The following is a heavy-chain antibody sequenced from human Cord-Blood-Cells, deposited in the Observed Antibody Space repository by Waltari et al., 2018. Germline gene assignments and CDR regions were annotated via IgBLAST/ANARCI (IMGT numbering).Heavy chain of an antibody. J-gene: IGHJ4*02. CDR3: ATETIAVAGKGDY. CDR1: GGTFSSYA. CDR2: IIPIFGTA. Sequence: QVQLVQSGAEVKKPGSSVKVSCKASGGTFSSYAISWVRQAPGQGLEWMGGIIPIFGTANDAQEFQGRVTITADESTSTAYMGLSSLRSEDTAVYYCATETIAVAGKGDYWGQGTLVTVSS. D-gene: IGHD6-19*01. V-gene: IGHV1-69*01.